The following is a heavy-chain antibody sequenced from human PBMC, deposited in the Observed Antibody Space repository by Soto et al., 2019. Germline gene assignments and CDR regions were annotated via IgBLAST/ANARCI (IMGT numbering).Heavy chain of an antibody. D-gene: IGHD3-10*01. CDR3: ARYLYGSGIYDF. CDR1: GYTLTTYA. V-gene: IGHV1-3*04. CDR2: IDTGNGKT. J-gene: IGHJ4*02. Sequence: GASVKVSCKASGYTLTTYAMHWIRQAPGQRLEWMGWIDTGNGKTKYSQKFQGRVTSTRDTSASTVYMELRSLRSEDTAVYYCARYLYGSGIYDFWGQGTLVPV.